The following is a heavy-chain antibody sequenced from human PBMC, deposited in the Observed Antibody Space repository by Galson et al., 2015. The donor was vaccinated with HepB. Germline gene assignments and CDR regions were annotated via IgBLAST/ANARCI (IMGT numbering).Heavy chain of an antibody. D-gene: IGHD6-19*01. Sequence: SVKVSCKASGGTFSSYTISWVRQAPGQGLEWMGRIIPILGIANYAQKFQGRVTITADKSTSTAYMELSSLRSEDTAVYYCAREGGSSGWYLTAVYWYFDFWGRGTLVTVSS. J-gene: IGHJ2*01. V-gene: IGHV1-69*04. CDR3: AREGGSSGWYLTAVYWYFDF. CDR1: GGTFSSYT. CDR2: IIPILGIA.